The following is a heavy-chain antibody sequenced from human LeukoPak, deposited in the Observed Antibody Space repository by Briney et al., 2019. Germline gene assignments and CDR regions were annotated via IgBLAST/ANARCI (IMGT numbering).Heavy chain of an antibody. V-gene: IGHV3-30*02. J-gene: IGHJ6*03. Sequence: PGGSLRLSCAASGFTFSSYGMHWVRQAPGKGLEWVAFIRYDGSNKYYADSVKGRFTIPRDNSKNTLYLEMNSLRAEDTAMNYCAKEGSLFRYCDRLSKAQMHYYYMDDWGKETTVTVSS. CDR3: AKEGSLFRYCDRLSKAQMHYYYMDD. CDR1: GFTFSSYG. CDR2: IRYDGSNK. D-gene: IGHD3-9*01.